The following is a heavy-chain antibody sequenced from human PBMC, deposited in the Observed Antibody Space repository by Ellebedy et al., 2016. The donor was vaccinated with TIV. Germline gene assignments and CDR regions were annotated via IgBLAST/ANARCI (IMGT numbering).Heavy chain of an antibody. CDR2: IYYSGSS. J-gene: IGHJ3*02. V-gene: IGHV4-39*07. CDR3: ARILPVSYSTAFDI. Sequence: MPGGSLRLSCTVSDGSINSDPYYWGWIRQPQGKGLEWIGSIYYSGSSFSSPSLKSRVTISVDTSSNQFSLKLSSVTAADTAVYFCARILPVSYSTAFDIWGPGTMVTVSS. D-gene: IGHD6-13*01. CDR1: DGSINSDPYY.